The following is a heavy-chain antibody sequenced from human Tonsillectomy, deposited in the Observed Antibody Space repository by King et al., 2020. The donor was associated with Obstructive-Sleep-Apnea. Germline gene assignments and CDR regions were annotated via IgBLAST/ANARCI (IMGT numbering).Heavy chain of an antibody. Sequence: VQLVESGGGLVQPGGSLRLSCEAFGFTFNNYAMSWVRQAPGKGLEWVSAFSGSGGNTYYADSVKGRFSISKDISKNTLFLEMTSLRAEDTAVYYCAKDGPGNWNDGPFYGDHWGQGTQVTVSS. D-gene: IGHD1-1*01. CDR1: GFTFNNYA. J-gene: IGHJ4*02. V-gene: IGHV3-23*04. CDR3: AKDGPGNWNDGPFYGDH. CDR2: FSGSGGNT.